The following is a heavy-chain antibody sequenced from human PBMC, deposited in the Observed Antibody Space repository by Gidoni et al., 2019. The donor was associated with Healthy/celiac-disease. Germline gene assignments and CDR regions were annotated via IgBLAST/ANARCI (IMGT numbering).Heavy chain of an antibody. CDR2: IWYDGSNK. D-gene: IGHD3-10*01. CDR1: VFTFSSYG. V-gene: IGHV3-33*01. J-gene: IGHJ3*02. Sequence: QVQLVESGGGVVQPGRSLRLSCAASVFTFSSYGMHWVRQAPGKGLEWVAVIWYDGSNKYYADSVKGRFTISRDNSKNTLYLQMNSLRAEDTAVYYCARGGWFGGDDAFDIWGQGTMVTVSS. CDR3: ARGGWFGGDDAFDI.